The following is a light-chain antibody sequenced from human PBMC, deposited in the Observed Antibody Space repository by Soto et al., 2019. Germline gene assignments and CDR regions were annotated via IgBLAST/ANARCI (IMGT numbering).Light chain of an antibody. V-gene: IGKV4-1*01. CDR2: WAS. Sequence: DIVLTQSPDSLAVSLGERATIKCKSSQSVLYSGNNRNYLAWYQQKSGQAPKLLIYWASTRESGVPERFSGSRSGTDFTLTISSLQAEDVAVYYCHQYYGTRTFGQGTKVEVK. CDR1: QSVLYSGNNRNY. J-gene: IGKJ1*01. CDR3: HQYYGTRT.